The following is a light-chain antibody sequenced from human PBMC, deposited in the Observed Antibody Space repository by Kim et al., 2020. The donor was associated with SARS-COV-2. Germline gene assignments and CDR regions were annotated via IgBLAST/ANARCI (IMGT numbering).Light chain of an antibody. V-gene: IGKV1-12*01. CDR3: HQYSRPPLT. CDR2: VTS. CDR1: QDIRNF. Sequence: DIQMTQSPSSVSASVGDRVTLTCRASQDIRNFLAWYQQKPGRAPKLLVSVTSSLQSGVPSRFSGSGSGTDFTLTIGRLEPEDFAVYYCHQYSRPPLTFGGGTKVDIK. J-gene: IGKJ4*01.